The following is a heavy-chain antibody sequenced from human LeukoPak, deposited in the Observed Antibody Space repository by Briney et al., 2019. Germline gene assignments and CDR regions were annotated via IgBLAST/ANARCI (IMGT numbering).Heavy chain of an antibody. J-gene: IGHJ4*02. V-gene: IGHV3-23*01. D-gene: IGHD6-13*01. Sequence: GGSLRLSCAASGFTVSSNYMSWVRQAPGKGLEWVSAISGSGGSTYYADSVKGRFTISRDNSKNTLYLQMNSLRAEDTAVYYCAKAHSSSWSYFDYWGQGTLVTVSS. CDR3: AKAHSSSWSYFDY. CDR2: ISGSGGST. CDR1: GFTVSSNY.